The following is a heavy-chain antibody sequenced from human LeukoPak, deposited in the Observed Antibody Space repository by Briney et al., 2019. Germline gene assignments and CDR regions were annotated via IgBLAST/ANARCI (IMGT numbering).Heavy chain of an antibody. Sequence: SETLSLTCAVYGGPFSTYYWSWIRQPPGKGLEWIGDIYHTGSTTYSPSLKSRVTISVDTSKKQFSLSLNSVTAADTAVYYCARVGYPTQRRVLSAVTIPTAGAFDVWGQGTLVTVSP. CDR2: IYHTGST. J-gene: IGHJ3*01. CDR1: GGPFSTYY. D-gene: IGHD4-17*01. V-gene: IGHV4-34*01. CDR3: ARVGYPTQRRVLSAVTIPTAGAFDV.